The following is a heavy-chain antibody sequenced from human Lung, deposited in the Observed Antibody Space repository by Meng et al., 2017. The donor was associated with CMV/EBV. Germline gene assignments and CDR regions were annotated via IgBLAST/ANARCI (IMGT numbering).Heavy chain of an antibody. V-gene: IGHV3-7*01. Sequence: GESLKISCAASGFTFSSYWMSWVRQAPGKGLEWVANIKQDGSEKYYVDSVKGRFTISRDNAKNSLYLQMNSLRAEDTAVYYCARETDSSGWDYWGRGTLVTFSS. CDR3: ARETDSSGWDY. CDR1: GFTFSSYW. J-gene: IGHJ4*02. CDR2: IKQDGSEK. D-gene: IGHD3-22*01.